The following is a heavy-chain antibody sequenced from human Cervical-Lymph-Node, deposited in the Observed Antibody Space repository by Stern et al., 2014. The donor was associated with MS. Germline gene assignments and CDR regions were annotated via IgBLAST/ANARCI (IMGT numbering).Heavy chain of an antibody. D-gene: IGHD2-15*01. Sequence: QVQLQQSGPGLVKPSETLSLTCLVSAGSTFGHYWSWVRQPPGKGLEWIGYIHYNGTTKYNPPLMSGVTLLVDPPNNQFFLTVDTVTAADTAVYYCARLGVVAAFSGYNYHSMDIWGQGTTVTVSS. V-gene: IGHV4-59*11. J-gene: IGHJ6*02. CDR3: ARLGVVAAFSGYNYHSMDI. CDR2: IHYNGTT. CDR1: AGSTFGHY.